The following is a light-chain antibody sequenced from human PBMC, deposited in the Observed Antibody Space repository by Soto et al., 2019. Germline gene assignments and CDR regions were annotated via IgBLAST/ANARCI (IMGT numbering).Light chain of an antibody. CDR1: SSDVGSYNY. CDR2: EVS. CDR3: SSYTGSSTLLV. Sequence: QSVLTQPASVSGSPGQSITISCTGTSSDVGSYNYVSWYQQHPGKAPKLMIYEVSNRPSGVSNRFSGSKSGNTASLTISGLQAEDEADYYCSSYTGSSTLLVFGGGTKVTVL. V-gene: IGLV2-14*01. J-gene: IGLJ2*01.